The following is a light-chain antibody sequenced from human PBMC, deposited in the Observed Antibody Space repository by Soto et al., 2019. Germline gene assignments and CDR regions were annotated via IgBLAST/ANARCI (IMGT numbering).Light chain of an antibody. Sequence: QSALTQPASVSGSPGQSITISCTGTSSDVGRYNHVSWYQQHPGKAPKLMIFDVNKRPSGVPDRFSGSKSGNTASLTVSGLQAEDEADYYCSAYAGSIYVFGSGTKVTVL. CDR1: SSDVGRYNH. V-gene: IGLV2-8*01. CDR3: SAYAGSIYV. J-gene: IGLJ1*01. CDR2: DVN.